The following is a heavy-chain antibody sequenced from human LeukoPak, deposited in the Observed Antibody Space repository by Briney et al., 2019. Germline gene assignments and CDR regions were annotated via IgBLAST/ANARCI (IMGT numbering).Heavy chain of an antibody. D-gene: IGHD4-17*01. V-gene: IGHV3-23*01. CDR3: AKDRGAYGGNYFDY. Sequence: PGGSLRLSCAASGFTFSSYAMSWVRQAPGKGLEWVSAMSGSGGSTYYADSVKGRFTISRDNSKNTLYLQMNSLRAEDAAVYYCAKDRGAYGGNYFDYWGQGTLVTVSS. CDR1: GFTFSSYA. J-gene: IGHJ4*02. CDR2: MSGSGGST.